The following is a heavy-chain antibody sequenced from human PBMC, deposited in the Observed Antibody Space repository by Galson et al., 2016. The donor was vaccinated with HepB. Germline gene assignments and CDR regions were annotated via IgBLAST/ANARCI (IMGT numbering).Heavy chain of an antibody. CDR3: ARFTQEWLDRVYYFDY. CDR1: GFTFGRYA. J-gene: IGHJ4*02. Sequence: SLRLYCAASGFTFGRYAMSWVRQAPGKGLEWVSAISGDGGSTYYAGSVQGRFTSSRGRSTNTMYLQMDSLRTDDTAVYYCARFTQEWLDRVYYFDYWGQGTLVTVSS. D-gene: IGHD6-19*01. CDR2: ISGDGGST. V-gene: IGHV3-23*01.